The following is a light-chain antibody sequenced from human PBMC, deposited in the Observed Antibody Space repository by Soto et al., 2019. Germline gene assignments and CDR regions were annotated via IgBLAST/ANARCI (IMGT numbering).Light chain of an antibody. V-gene: IGKV1-5*01. Sequence: DIQMTQSPSTVSASVGDRVTITFRASQGLDRWVAWYQYKPGKAPNLLIFAASSLQTGVPSRFSGSGSGTEFTLTISRLQPDDFATYYCQQYTSYWTFGQGTKVDIK. CDR2: AAS. J-gene: IGKJ1*01. CDR1: QGLDRW. CDR3: QQYTSYWT.